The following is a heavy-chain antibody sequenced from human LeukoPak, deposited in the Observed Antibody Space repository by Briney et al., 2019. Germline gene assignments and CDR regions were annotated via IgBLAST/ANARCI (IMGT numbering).Heavy chain of an antibody. CDR3: ARGPNSNWSGLDF. CDR1: GFSLSGHW. CDR2: ISPTGSTT. D-gene: IGHD6-6*01. J-gene: IGHJ4*02. V-gene: IGHV3-74*01. Sequence: GGSLRLSCTASGFSLSGHWMHWAHQLPGKGLVWVSRISPTGSTTSYADSVKGRFTVSRDNAKNTLYLQVNNLRAEDTAVYYCARGPNSNWSGLDFWGQGTLLTVSS.